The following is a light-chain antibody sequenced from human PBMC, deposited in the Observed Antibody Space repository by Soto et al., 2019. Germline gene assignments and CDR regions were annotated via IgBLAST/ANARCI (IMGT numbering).Light chain of an antibody. CDR1: QSVSSK. CDR3: QQYKNWPIT. CDR2: GAS. Sequence: EIVMTPAPAPPSVSPREKATLPRRASQSVSSKLAWDQPKPGQAPPPPIHGASPRATGIPARFRCSGVWAEFTLTTGSLLSEDFAVYYWQQYKNWPITSGKGTRREIK. J-gene: IGKJ5*01. V-gene: IGKV3-15*01.